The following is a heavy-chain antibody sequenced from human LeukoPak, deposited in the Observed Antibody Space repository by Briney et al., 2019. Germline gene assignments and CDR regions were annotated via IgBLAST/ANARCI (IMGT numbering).Heavy chain of an antibody. J-gene: IGHJ5*02. CDR3: ATQNPPGSGYYDTYNWFDP. CDR2: ISGDGSGT. D-gene: IGHD5-12*01. V-gene: IGHV3-43*02. Sequence: PGGSLRLSCTASGFTFDDYVMRWVRQAPGKGLEWVSLISGDGSGTYYADSVKGRFTISRDNSKNSLFLHMSGLRAEDTALYYCATQNPPGSGYYDTYNWFDPWGQGTLVTVAS. CDR1: GFTFDDYV.